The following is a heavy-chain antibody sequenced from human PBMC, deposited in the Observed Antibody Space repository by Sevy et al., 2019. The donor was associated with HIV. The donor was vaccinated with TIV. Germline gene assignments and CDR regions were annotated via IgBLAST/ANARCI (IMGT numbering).Heavy chain of an antibody. V-gene: IGHV1-2*02. J-gene: IGHJ5*02. D-gene: IGHD3-10*01. CDR2: INPNSGGT. CDR1: GYAFTGYY. CDR3: ARAPFLWFGEFDP. Sequence: ASVKVSSKASGYAFTGYYMHWVRQAPGQGLEWMGWINPNSGGTNYAQKFQGRVTMTRDTSISTAYMELSRLRSDDTAVYYCARAPFLWFGEFDPWGQGTLVTVSS.